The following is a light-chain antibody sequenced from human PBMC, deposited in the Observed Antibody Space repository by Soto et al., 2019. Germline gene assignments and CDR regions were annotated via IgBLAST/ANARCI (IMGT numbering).Light chain of an antibody. CDR3: CAYSTGGTHV. Sequence: QSALTQPASVSGSPGQSITFSCTGTSSDVGSYDYVSWQQQHPGKAPKLIIYDVNNRPSGVPSRFSGSKSGNTASLIISGLQTEDEADYYCCAYSTGGTHVFGTGTKLTVL. V-gene: IGLV2-14*03. CDR2: DVN. CDR1: SSDVGSYDY. J-gene: IGLJ1*01.